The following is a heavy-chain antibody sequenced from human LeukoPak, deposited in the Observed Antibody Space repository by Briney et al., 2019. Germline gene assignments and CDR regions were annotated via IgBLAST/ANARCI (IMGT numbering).Heavy chain of an antibody. CDR2: ISGNGGTI. CDR3: AKDHRIAAASDY. Sequence: GGSLRLSCAASGFTFSDYYMTWIRQAPGKGLEWVSYISGNGGTIHYADSVRGRFTVSRDNAKNSLYLQMNSLRAEDTALYYCAKDHRIAAASDYWGQGTLVTVSS. J-gene: IGHJ4*02. V-gene: IGHV3-11*01. D-gene: IGHD6-13*01. CDR1: GFTFSDYY.